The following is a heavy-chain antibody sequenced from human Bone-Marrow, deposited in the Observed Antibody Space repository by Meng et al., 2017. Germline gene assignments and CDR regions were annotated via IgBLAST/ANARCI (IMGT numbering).Heavy chain of an antibody. CDR1: GYTFTGYY. D-gene: IGHD6-19*01. CDR3: ARVCYSSGWYEERAFDY. V-gene: IGHV1-2*06. J-gene: IGHJ4*02. CDR2: INPNSGGT. Sequence: ASVKVSCKAAGYTFTGYYMHWVRQAPGQGREWMGRINPNSGGTNYAQKFQGRVTMTRDTSISTAYMELSRLRSDDTAVYYCARVCYSSGWYEERAFDYWGQGTLVTVSS.